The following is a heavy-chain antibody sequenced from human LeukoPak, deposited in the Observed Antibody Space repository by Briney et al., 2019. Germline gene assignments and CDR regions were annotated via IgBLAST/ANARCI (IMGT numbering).Heavy chain of an antibody. J-gene: IGHJ4*02. CDR2: ISYDGSNK. Sequence: GGSLRLSCEVSGFTFSSNAMHWVRQAPGKGLEWVAVISYDGSNKNFADSVKGRFTVSRDNSKHALYLHMNSLRSDDTAMYYCATGGKFDFWSGYHIDNWGQGALVTVSS. CDR3: ATGGKFDFWSGYHIDN. D-gene: IGHD3-3*01. CDR1: GFTFSSNA. V-gene: IGHV3-30*04.